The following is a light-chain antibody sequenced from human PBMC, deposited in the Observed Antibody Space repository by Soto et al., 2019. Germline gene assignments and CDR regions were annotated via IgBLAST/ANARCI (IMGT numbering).Light chain of an antibody. CDR3: QSSDSSLSV. J-gene: IGLJ3*02. Sequence: QPVLTQPPSVSGAPGQRVTISCIGSSSNIGAGYDVHWYQQLPGTAPKLLIYGNSNRPSGVPDRFSGSKSGTSASLAITGLQAEDEADYYCQSSDSSLSVFGGGTQLTVL. CDR2: GNS. CDR1: SSNIGAGYD. V-gene: IGLV1-40*01.